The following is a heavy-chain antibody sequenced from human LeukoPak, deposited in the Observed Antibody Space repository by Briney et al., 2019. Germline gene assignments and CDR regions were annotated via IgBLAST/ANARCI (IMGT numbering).Heavy chain of an antibody. CDR2: ISWNSGSI. CDR1: GFTFDDYA. CDR3: AKDSAVFCGMDV. D-gene: IGHD1-14*01. V-gene: IGHV3-9*01. J-gene: IGHJ6*02. Sequence: PGRSLRLSCAASGFTFDDYAMHWVRQAPGKGLEWVSGISWNSGSIGYADSVKGRFTISRDNAKNSLYLQMNSLRAEDTALYYCAKDSAVFCGMDVWGQGTTVTVSS.